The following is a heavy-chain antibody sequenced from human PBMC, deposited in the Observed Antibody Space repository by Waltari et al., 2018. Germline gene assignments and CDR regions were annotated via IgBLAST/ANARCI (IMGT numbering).Heavy chain of an antibody. D-gene: IGHD5-12*01. Sequence: EVQLVESGGGLLHPGGSLRLSCAASGFTFRTYGMAWVRQAPGKGLGWVSGISSGGGPTYYADSVKGRFTISRDDSKNTLFLQMDSLRAEDTAIYYCAKDIVAAIWAFDHWGQGALVTVSS. V-gene: IGHV3-23*03. CDR3: AKDIVAAIWAFDH. CDR1: GFTFRTYG. J-gene: IGHJ4*02. CDR2: ISSGGGPT.